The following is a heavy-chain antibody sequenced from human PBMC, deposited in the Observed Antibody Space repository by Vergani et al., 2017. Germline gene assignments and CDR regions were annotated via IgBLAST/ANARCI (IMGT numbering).Heavy chain of an antibody. D-gene: IGHD6-6*01. CDR2: MNPNSGNT. V-gene: IGHV1-8*01. Sequence: QVQLVQSGAEVKKPGASVKVSCKASGYTFTSYDIHWVRQATGQGLEWMGWMNPNSGNTGYAQKFQGRVTMTRNNSISTAYMELSSLRSEDTAVYYCARGLRAARPPAYYMDVWGKGTTVTVSS. CDR3: ARGLRAARPPAYYMDV. J-gene: IGHJ6*03. CDR1: GYTFTSYD.